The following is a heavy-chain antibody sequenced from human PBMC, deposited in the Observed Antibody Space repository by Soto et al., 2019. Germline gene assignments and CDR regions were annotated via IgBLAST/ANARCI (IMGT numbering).Heavy chain of an antibody. J-gene: IGHJ6*02. D-gene: IGHD3-22*01. CDR1: GYTFTSYG. CDR2: ISAYDGYT. V-gene: IGHV1-18*01. Sequence: QAQLVQSGAEVKKPGASVKVSCKASGYTFTSYGINWVRQAPGQGLEWLGWISAYDGYTKYAQILQGRVYRTTDTSTKTAYMELRSLRSDDTARYYCARGGYYDSSGSRNYYYYGMNVWGQGTTVTVSS. CDR3: ARGGYYDSSGSRNYYYYGMNV.